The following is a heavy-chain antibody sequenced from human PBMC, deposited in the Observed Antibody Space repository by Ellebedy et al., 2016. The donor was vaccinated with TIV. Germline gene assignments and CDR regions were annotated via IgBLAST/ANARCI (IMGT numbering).Heavy chain of an antibody. D-gene: IGHD6-13*01. CDR3: GRGIEAGIDF. CDR1: GYTFTNLD. Sequence: AASVKVSCKASGYTFTNLDINWVRQATGQGPEWMGWMSPNRGETGYSQKFQGRLTMTRDPSISTAYMELTGLTSEDTAVYYCGRGIEAGIDFWGQGTLVTVSS. V-gene: IGHV1-8*01. CDR2: MSPNRGET. J-gene: IGHJ4*02.